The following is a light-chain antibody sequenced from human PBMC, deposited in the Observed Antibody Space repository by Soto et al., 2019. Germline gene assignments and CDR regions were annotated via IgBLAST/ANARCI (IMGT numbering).Light chain of an antibody. CDR1: QSVGGTQ. J-gene: IGKJ1*01. V-gene: IGKV3-20*01. CDR3: QDYGNSRT. CDR2: ATS. Sequence: EIVLAQSPGTLSLSPGERATLSCRASQSVGGTQLAWYQQRPGQAPRLLIYATSSRATGIPDRFSGGGSGKDFTLTISRLEPEDFAVYYCQDYGNSRTFGQGTKVEI.